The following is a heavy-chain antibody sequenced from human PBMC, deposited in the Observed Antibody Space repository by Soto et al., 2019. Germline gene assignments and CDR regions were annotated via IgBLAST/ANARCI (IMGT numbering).Heavy chain of an antibody. Sequence: GSSVKPTCKDSGNTITNTALQSVIPSPAQGLEWMGWISAYNGNTNYAQKLQGRVTMTTDTSTSTGYMELRSLRSDDTVVYYCASPVYCSRSICPRNVCWGR. CDR1: GNTITNTA. V-gene: IGHV1-18*04. J-gene: IGHJ2*01. CDR3: ASPVYCSRSICPRNVC. CDR2: ISAYNGNT. D-gene: IGHD2-15*01.